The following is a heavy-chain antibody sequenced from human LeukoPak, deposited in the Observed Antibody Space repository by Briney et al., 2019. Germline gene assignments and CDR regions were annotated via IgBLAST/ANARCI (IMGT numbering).Heavy chain of an antibody. D-gene: IGHD6-19*01. J-gene: IGHJ5*02. CDR1: GGSFSGYY. V-gene: IGHV4-34*01. Sequence: SETLSLTCAVYGGSFSGYYWSWIRQPPGKGLEWIGEINHSGSTNYNPSPKSRVTISVDTSKNQFSLKLSSVTAADTAVYYCARGRGIAVAGTVNWFDPWGQGTLVTVSS. CDR3: ARGRGIAVAGTVNWFDP. CDR2: INHSGST.